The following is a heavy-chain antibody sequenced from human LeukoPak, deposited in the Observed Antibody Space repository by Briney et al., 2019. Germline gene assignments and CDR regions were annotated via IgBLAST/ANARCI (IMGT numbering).Heavy chain of an antibody. CDR1: GGSISSGSYY. V-gene: IGHV4-61*02. J-gene: IGHJ4*02. Sequence: PSETLSLTCTVSGGSISSGSYYWSWIRQPAGKGLEWIGRIYTSGSTNYNPSLKSRVTISVDTSKNQFSLKLSSVTAADTAVYYCARVPGIAVAGSYWGQGTLATVSS. D-gene: IGHD6-19*01. CDR2: IYTSGST. CDR3: ARVPGIAVAGSY.